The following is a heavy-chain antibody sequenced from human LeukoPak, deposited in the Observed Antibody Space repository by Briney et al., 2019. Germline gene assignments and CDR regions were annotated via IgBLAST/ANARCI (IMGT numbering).Heavy chain of an antibody. D-gene: IGHD2-15*01. V-gene: IGHV3-30*18. CDR2: VSYDGSDK. J-gene: IGHJ4*02. CDR1: GFTFSSYG. CDR3: AKDTGHCSGGSCSFFDY. Sequence: TGGSLRLSCAASGFTFSSYGMHWVRQAPGKGLEWVAVVSYDGSDKYYPDSVKGRFTISRDNSQNTLYMEMNNLRAEDTAVYYCAKDTGHCSGGSCSFFDYGGQGPLVTVSS.